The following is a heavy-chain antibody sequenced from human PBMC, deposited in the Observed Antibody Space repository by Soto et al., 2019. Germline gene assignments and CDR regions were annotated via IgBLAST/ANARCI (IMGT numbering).Heavy chain of an antibody. D-gene: IGHD3-10*01. CDR2: IATYNSNR. J-gene: IGHJ5*02. CDR3: ATMFRGVVNWFDP. V-gene: IGHV1-18*01. Sequence: HLVQSGPEVKKPGASITVSCKTSGDTFTNFGLSWVRQAPGQGLEWMGWIATYNSNRNYAQKFQGRLTLTTDTSTSTAYMELKSLRYDDTAVYYCATMFRGVVNWFDPWGQGTLVTVSS. CDR1: GDTFTNFG.